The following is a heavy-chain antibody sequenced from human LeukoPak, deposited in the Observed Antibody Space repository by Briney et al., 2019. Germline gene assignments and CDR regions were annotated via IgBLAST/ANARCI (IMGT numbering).Heavy chain of an antibody. CDR2: IGTAGDT. CDR1: GFTFSSYD. V-gene: IGHV3-13*01. Sequence: GGSLRLSCAASGFTFSSYDMYWVRQATGKGLEWVSAIGTAGDTYYPGSVKGQFTISRENAKNSLYLQLNSLRVGDTAVYYCVRGPYCSGGSCYGHFDYWGRGTLVTASS. CDR3: VRGPYCSGGSCYGHFDY. D-gene: IGHD2-15*01. J-gene: IGHJ4*02.